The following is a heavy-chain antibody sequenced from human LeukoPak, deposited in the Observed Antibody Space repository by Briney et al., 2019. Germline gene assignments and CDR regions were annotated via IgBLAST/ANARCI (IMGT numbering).Heavy chain of an antibody. J-gene: IGHJ5*02. Sequence: SETLSLTCAVYGGSFSGYYWSWIRQPPGKGLEWIGRIYTSGSTNYNPSLKSRVTMSVDTSKNQFSLKLSSVTAADTAVCYCARSGRKLIAAAGTTFDPWGQGTLVTVSS. D-gene: IGHD6-13*01. CDR1: GGSFSGYY. CDR3: ARSGRKLIAAAGTTFDP. V-gene: IGHV4-59*10. CDR2: IYTSGST.